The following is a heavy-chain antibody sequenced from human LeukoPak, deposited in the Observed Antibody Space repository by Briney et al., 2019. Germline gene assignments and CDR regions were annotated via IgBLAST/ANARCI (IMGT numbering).Heavy chain of an antibody. CDR3: AKDQVISGSEASDI. J-gene: IGHJ3*02. CDR1: GFTFGSYW. Sequence: GGSLRLSCAASGFTFGSYWMHWVRQAPGQGPVWVSRINRDESDTVYADAVKGRFTISRDNAKNTLYLQMSSLRAEDTAVYYCAKDQVISGSEASDIWGQGTMVTVSS. V-gene: IGHV3-74*03. CDR2: INRDESDT. D-gene: IGHD2-21*01.